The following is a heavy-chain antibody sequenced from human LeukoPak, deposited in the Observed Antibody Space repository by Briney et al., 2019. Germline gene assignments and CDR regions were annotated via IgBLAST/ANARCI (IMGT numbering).Heavy chain of an antibody. V-gene: IGHV3-43*02. CDR1: GFTFDDYA. CDR2: ISGDGGRT. D-gene: IGHD1-26*01. Sequence: GGSLRLSCGASGFTFDDYAMHWVRQVPGKGLEWVSVISGDGGRTYYADSVKGRFTISRDNSKNSLYLQMSSLRSEDTAFYYCAKDKYERRERGRPGDWGQGTLVTVSS. J-gene: IGHJ4*02. CDR3: AKDKYERRERGRPGD.